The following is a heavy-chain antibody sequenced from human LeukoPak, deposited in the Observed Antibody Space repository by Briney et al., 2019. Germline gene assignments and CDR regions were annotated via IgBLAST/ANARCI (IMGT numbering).Heavy chain of an antibody. J-gene: IGHJ3*02. D-gene: IGHD3-10*01. CDR1: GLTFSSYA. CDR2: ITGSGTST. CDR3: AKARLGSGTYSAFDI. V-gene: IGHV3-23*01. Sequence: GGSLRLSCEGSGLTFSSYAMSWVRQAPGKGPEWVSTITGSGTSTYHADSVKGRFTISRDISQTTLFLQMTSLRAEDTARYYCAKARLGSGTYSAFDIWGQGTMVTVSS.